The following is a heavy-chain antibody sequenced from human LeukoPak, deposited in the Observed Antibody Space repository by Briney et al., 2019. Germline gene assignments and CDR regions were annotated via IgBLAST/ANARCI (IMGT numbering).Heavy chain of an antibody. D-gene: IGHD3-10*01. V-gene: IGHV3-7*01. CDR2: IRQDGGQT. CDR1: ELTFSGYW. Sequence: GGSLRLSCAASELTFSGYWMNWVRQAPGNGLQWVGNIRQDGGQTHYSDSVKGRFTISRDNAKRSLYLQMNSLRPEDTAVYYCARDGHSSGSFDYWGQGTLVTVSS. J-gene: IGHJ4*02. CDR3: ARDGHSSGSFDY.